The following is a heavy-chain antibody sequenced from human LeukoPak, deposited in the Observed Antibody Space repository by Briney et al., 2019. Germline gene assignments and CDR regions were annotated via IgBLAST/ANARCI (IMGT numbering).Heavy chain of an antibody. D-gene: IGHD6-13*01. J-gene: IGHJ5*02. CDR3: ARDRGYSSSWYGP. CDR1: GFTFSDYY. V-gene: IGHV3-11*01. Sequence: PGGSLRLSCAASGFTFSDYYMSWIRQAPGKGLEGVSYISSRRTIYYADSVKGRLTISRDNAKNSLYLQMNSLRAEDTAVYYCARDRGYSSSWYGPWGQGTLVTVSS. CDR2: ISSRRTI.